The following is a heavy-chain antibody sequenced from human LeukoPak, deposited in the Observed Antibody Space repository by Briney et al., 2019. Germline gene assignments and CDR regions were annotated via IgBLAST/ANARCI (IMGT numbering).Heavy chain of an antibody. CDR1: GFTFSSYG. J-gene: IGHJ4*02. CDR3: AKDGGEAAAVPYFDY. CDR2: ISGSGGST. V-gene: IGHV3-23*01. D-gene: IGHD6-13*01. Sequence: SGGSLRLSCAASGFTFSSYGMSWVRQAPGKGLEWVSAISGSGGSTYYADSVKGRFTISRDNSKNTLYLQMNSLRAEDTAVYYCAKDGGEAAAVPYFDYWGQGTLVTVSS.